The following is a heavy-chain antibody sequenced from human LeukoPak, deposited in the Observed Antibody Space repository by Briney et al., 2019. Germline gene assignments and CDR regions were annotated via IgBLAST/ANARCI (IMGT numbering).Heavy chain of an antibody. V-gene: IGHV4-34*01. CDR2: INHSGST. J-gene: IGHJ4*02. CDR3: ARETYDYVWGSYRYWFDY. D-gene: IGHD3-16*02. CDR1: GGSFSGYY. Sequence: SETLSLTCAVYGGSFSGYYWSWIRQPPGKGLEWIGEINHSGSTNYNPSLKSRVTISADTSKNQFSLKLSSVTAADTAVYYCARETYDYVWGSYRYWFDYWGQGTLVTVSS.